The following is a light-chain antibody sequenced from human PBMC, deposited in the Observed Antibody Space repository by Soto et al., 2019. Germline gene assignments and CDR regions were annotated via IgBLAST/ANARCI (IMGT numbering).Light chain of an antibody. V-gene: IGLV2-14*01. J-gene: IGLJ1*01. CDR2: GGR. CDR3: TSFATNRFYV. CDR1: SYDIGAYNY. Sequence: QSALTQPTSVSGSPGQSITFSCTGNSYDIGAYNYVSWYQQHPGKAPRLLIHGGRNRPPVISSRFSTSKSGLTASLTIPRLQAEDEADYYCTSFATNRFYVFGPGTKVTVL.